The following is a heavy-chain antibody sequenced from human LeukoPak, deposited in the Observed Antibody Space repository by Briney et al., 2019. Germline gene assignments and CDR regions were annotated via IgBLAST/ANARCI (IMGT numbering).Heavy chain of an antibody. J-gene: IGHJ4*02. CDR1: GFSFSSYW. CDR3: ARWGAAFDY. CDR2: IKEDGSDK. D-gene: IGHD1-26*01. Sequence: GGSLRLSRAASGFSFSSYWMSWVRQAPGKGLEWVANIKEDGSDKYYVDSMKGRFTISRGNAKNSLYLHVNSLRAEDTAVYYCARWGAAFDYWGQGTLVTVSS. V-gene: IGHV3-7*03.